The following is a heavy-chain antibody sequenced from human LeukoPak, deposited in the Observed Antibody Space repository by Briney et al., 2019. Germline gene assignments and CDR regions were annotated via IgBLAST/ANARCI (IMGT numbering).Heavy chain of an antibody. CDR2: INHSGST. CDR1: SGSFSGYY. CDR3: AIRRTDPVAFDT. Sequence: PSETLSLTCAVYSGSFSGYYWSWIRQPPGKGLEWIGEINHSGSTNYNPSLKSRVTISVDTSKNQFSLKLSSVTAADTAVYFCAIRRTDPVAFDTWGQGTMVTVSP. J-gene: IGHJ3*02. V-gene: IGHV4-34*01. D-gene: IGHD1/OR15-1a*01.